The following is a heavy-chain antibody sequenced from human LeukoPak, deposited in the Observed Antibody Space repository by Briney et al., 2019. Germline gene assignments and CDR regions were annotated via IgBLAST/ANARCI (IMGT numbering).Heavy chain of an antibody. V-gene: IGHV3-30-3*01. Sequence: PGGSLRLSCAASGFTFSSYAMHWVRQAPGKGLEWVAVISYDGSNKYYADSVKGRFTISRDKSKNTLYLQMTSLRAEDTAVYYCARDARLGSPSYCGGDCSYYYYYGMDVWGQGTTVTVSS. J-gene: IGHJ6*02. CDR2: ISYDGSNK. CDR1: GFTFSSYA. D-gene: IGHD2-21*02. CDR3: ARDARLGSPSYCGGDCSYYYYYGMDV.